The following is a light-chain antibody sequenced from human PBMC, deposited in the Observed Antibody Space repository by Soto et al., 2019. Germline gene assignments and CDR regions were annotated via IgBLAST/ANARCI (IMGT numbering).Light chain of an antibody. Sequence: NHSPSSLSASIGDRVTISCRTSRGFGSPLAWYQQKPGQAPRLLIYDASNRATGIPARFSGSGSGTDFTLTISSLQPDDFATYYCQQYTDNWWTFGQGTKVDIK. V-gene: IGKV3D-15*01. CDR3: QQYTDNWWT. J-gene: IGKJ1*01. CDR2: DAS. CDR1: RGFGSP.